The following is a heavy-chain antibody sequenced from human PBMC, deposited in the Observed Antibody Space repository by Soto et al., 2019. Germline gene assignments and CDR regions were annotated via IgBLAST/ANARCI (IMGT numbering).Heavy chain of an antibody. D-gene: IGHD5-18*01. Sequence: EVQLVESGGGLVKPGGSLRLSCAASGFTFSSYSMNWVRQAPGKGLEWVSSISSSSSYIYYADSVKGRFTISRDKAKNSLYLQMNSVRAEDTAVYYCARETRYSYGGFDYWGQGTLGTVSS. CDR3: ARETRYSYGGFDY. CDR2: ISSSSSYI. CDR1: GFTFSSYS. J-gene: IGHJ4*02. V-gene: IGHV3-21*01.